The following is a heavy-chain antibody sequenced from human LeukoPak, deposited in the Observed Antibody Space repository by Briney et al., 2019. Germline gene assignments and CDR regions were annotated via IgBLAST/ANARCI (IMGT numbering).Heavy chain of an antibody. V-gene: IGHV1-18*01. D-gene: IGHD4-23*01. Sequence: GASVKVSCKASGYTFTNYGISWVRQAPGQGLEWMGWISAYNGHTKYAQKVQGRVTMTRDTSTSTAYMELRSLRSEDTAVYYCARDNSVEDTAWWFDPWGQGTLVTVSS. J-gene: IGHJ5*02. CDR1: GYTFTNYG. CDR2: ISAYNGHT. CDR3: ARDNSVEDTAWWFDP.